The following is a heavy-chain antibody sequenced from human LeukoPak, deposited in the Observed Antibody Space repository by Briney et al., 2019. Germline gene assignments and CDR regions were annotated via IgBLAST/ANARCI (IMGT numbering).Heavy chain of an antibody. CDR1: GYTLTELS. CDR3: ATVGGGAINR. V-gene: IGHV1-24*01. CDR2: FDPEDGET. Sequence: GASVKVSCKVSGYTLTELSMHWVRQAPGKGLEWTGGFDPEDGETIYAQKFQGRVTMTEDTSTDTTYMELRSLRSEDTAVYYCATVGGGAINRWGQGTLVTVSS. D-gene: IGHD3-16*02. J-gene: IGHJ5*02.